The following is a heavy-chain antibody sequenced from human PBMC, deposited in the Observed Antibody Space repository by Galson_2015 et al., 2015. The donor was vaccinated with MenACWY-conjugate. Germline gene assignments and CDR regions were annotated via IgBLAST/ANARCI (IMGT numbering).Heavy chain of an antibody. D-gene: IGHD2-2*02. J-gene: IGHJ4*02. CDR3: ARGQTIPCAKYYFDY. V-gene: IGHV3-49*04. Sequence: SLRLSCAASGFTFRDYALSWVRQAPGKGLECIAFIRCNTFSETTEYSATVKCRFTISRDDSTSIAYLQINSLKNKATAVCSSARGQTIPCAKYYFDYWGQGTLVTVSS. CDR1: GFTFRDYA. CDR2: IRCNTFSETT.